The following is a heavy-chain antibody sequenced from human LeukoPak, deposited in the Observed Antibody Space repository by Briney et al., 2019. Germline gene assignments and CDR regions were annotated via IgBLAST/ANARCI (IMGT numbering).Heavy chain of an antibody. CDR1: GYSFTGHY. Sequence: ASVKVSCKASGYSFTGHYMHWVRQAPGQGLEWMGWINPNSGGTHYAQKFQGRVALTRDTSISTAYMELSRLRSDDTAMYYCARDQVPITAALTNRFDPWGQGTLVTVSS. J-gene: IGHJ5*02. V-gene: IGHV1-2*02. D-gene: IGHD6-13*01. CDR3: ARDQVPITAALTNRFDP. CDR2: INPNSGGT.